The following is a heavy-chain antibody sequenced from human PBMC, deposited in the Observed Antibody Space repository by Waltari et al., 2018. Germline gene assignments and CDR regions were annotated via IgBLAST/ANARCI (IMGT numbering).Heavy chain of an antibody. CDR2: IRGSGGST. CDR1: GFTFSSYA. J-gene: IGHJ5*02. D-gene: IGHD6-13*01. Sequence: EVQLLESGGGLVQPGGSLRLSCAASGFTFSSYAMSWVRQAPGKGLEWVSAIRGSGGSTYYADSVKGRFTISRDNSKNTLYLQMNSLRAEDTAVYYCAKKTDSSSWYSRFDPWGQGTLVTVSS. CDR3: AKKTDSSSWYSRFDP. V-gene: IGHV3-23*01.